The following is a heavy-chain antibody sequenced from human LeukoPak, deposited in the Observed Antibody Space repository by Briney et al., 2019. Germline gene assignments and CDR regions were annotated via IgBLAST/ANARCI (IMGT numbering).Heavy chain of an antibody. J-gene: IGHJ4*02. CDR3: ARVYDFWDF. D-gene: IGHD3-3*01. CDR1: GFTFSRYS. V-gene: IGHV3-21*01. CDR2: ISGSSSFI. Sequence: GGSLSLSCAASGFTFSRYSMNWVRQAPGKGLEWVSSISGSSSFIYYADSVKGRFTISRDNARSSLYLQMNSLRADDTAVYYCARVYDFWDFWGQGTLVTVSS.